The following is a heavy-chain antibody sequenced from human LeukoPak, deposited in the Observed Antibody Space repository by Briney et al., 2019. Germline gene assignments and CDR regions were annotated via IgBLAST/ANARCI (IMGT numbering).Heavy chain of an antibody. CDR3: ARAPAAKGNWFDP. V-gene: IGHV4-59*12. Sequence: PSETLSLTCTVSGGSISSYYWSWIRQPPGKGLEWVGYIYYSGSTNYNPSLKSRVTMSVDTSKNQFSLKLSSVTAADTAVYYCARAPAAKGNWFDPWGQGTLVTVSS. J-gene: IGHJ5*02. CDR2: IYYSGST. D-gene: IGHD2-2*01. CDR1: GGSISSYY.